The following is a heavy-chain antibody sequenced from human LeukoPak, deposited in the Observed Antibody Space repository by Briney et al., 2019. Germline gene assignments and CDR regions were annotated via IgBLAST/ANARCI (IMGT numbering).Heavy chain of an antibody. CDR3: ARRPDILTAGDY. Sequence: GEALKISFKGSGYRFTNYWIGWVRQMPGKGVGWMVIIYPGDSDTRYSPSFQGQVTISADKSISTAYLQWSGLKASDTAIYYCARRPDILTAGDYWGQGTLVTVS. CDR2: IYPGDSDT. J-gene: IGHJ4*02. D-gene: IGHD3-9*01. CDR1: GYRFTNYW. V-gene: IGHV5-51*01.